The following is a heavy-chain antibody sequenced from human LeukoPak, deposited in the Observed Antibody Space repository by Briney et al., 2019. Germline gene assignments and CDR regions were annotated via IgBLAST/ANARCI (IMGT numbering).Heavy chain of an antibody. CDR2: ISISGSTI. CDR1: GFTFSSYE. D-gene: IGHD3-10*02. V-gene: IGHV3-48*03. J-gene: IGHJ6*04. CDR3: AELGITMIGGV. Sequence: GGSLRLSCAASGFTFSSYEKNWVRKAPGQGLEWVSYISISGSTIYYADSVKGRFTISRDNAKNSLYLQMNSLRAEDTAVYYCAELGITMIGGVWGKGTTVTISS.